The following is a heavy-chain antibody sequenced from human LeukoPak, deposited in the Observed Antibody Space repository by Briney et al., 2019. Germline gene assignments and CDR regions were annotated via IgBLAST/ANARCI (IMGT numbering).Heavy chain of an antibody. V-gene: IGHV3-53*05. J-gene: IGHJ6*02. Sequence: GGSLRLSCAASGFTVDSNYLSWVRQAPGKGLEWVSTIYTGGNTYYAASVKGRFTISRDNAKNSLYLQMNSLRAEDTALYYCAKDMGGECYDFWSGYYLGYYYGMDVWGQGTTVTVSS. CDR2: IYTGGNT. CDR3: AKDMGGECYDFWSGYYLGYYYGMDV. D-gene: IGHD3-3*01. CDR1: GFTVDSNY.